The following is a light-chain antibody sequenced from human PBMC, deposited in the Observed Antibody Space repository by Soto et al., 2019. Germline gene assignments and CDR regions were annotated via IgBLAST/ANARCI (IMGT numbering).Light chain of an antibody. J-gene: IGKJ4*01. Sequence: EIVMTQSPATLSVSPGEGATLSCRASQSVRSNLAWYKQKPGQAPRLLIYGASNRATGIPARFSGGGSGTEFPLTIRSLQSEAGAVYCCQQYNSWRLTVGGGTK. CDR3: QQYNSWRLT. CDR1: QSVRSN. V-gene: IGKV3-15*01. CDR2: GAS.